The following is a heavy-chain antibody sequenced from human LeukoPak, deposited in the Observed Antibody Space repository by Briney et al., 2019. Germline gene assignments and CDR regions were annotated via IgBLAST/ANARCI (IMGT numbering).Heavy chain of an antibody. CDR3: AKTDCSSTSCYTGYYYYYYMDV. D-gene: IGHD2-2*02. V-gene: IGHV3-30*02. Sequence: GGSLRLSCAASGFTFSSYGMHWVRQAPGKGLEWVALIRYDGSNKYYADSVKGRFTISRDNSKNTLYLQMNSLRAEDTAVYYCAKTDCSSTSCYTGYYYYYYMDVWGKGTTVTVSS. CDR1: GFTFSSYG. CDR2: IRYDGSNK. J-gene: IGHJ6*03.